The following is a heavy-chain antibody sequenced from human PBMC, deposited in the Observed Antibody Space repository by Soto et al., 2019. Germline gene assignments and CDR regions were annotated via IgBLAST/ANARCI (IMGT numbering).Heavy chain of an antibody. CDR2: IYPGDSDT. D-gene: IGHD5-18*01. V-gene: IGHV5-51*01. CDR3: ARPLYSYGRGKWRDVFDI. CDR1: GYSFTSYW. J-gene: IGHJ3*02. Sequence: GESLKISCKGSGYSFTSYWIGWVRQMPGKGLEWMGIIYPGDSDTRYSPSFQGQVTISADKSISTAYLQWSSLKASDTAMYYCARPLYSYGRGKWRDVFDIWGQGTMVTVSS.